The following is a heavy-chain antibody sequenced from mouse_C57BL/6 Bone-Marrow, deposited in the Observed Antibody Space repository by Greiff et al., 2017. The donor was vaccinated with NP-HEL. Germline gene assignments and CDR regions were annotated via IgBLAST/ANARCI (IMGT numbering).Heavy chain of an antibody. CDR3: ARTGAGTGDYFDY. Sequence: VQLQQPGAELVRPGTSVKLSCKASGYTFTSYWMHWVKQRPGQGLEWIGVIDPSDSYTNYNQKFKGKATLTVDTSSSTAYMQLSSLTSEDSAVYYCARTGAGTGDYFDYWGQGTTLTVSS. J-gene: IGHJ2*01. CDR1: GYTFTSYW. D-gene: IGHD4-1*01. V-gene: IGHV1-59*01. CDR2: IDPSDSYT.